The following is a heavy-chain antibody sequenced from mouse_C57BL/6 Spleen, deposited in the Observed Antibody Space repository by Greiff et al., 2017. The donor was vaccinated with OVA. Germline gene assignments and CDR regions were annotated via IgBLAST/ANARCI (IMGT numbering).Heavy chain of an antibody. D-gene: IGHD4-1*01. CDR2: ISSGSSTI. Sequence: EVQVVESGGGLVKPGGSLKLSCAASGFTFSDYGMHWVRQAPEKGLEWVAYISSGSSTIFYADTVKGRFTISRDNAKNTLFLQMTSLRSEDTAMYYCARGTGTRFDYWGQGTTLTVSS. V-gene: IGHV5-17*01. J-gene: IGHJ2*01. CDR1: GFTFSDYG. CDR3: ARGTGTRFDY.